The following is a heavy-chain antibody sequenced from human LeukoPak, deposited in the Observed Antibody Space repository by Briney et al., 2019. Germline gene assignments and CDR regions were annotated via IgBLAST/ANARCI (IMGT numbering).Heavy chain of an antibody. CDR3: ATDGGVYYYGSGTPGSDY. Sequence: GASVKVSCKVSGYTLTELSMHWVRQAPGKGLEWMGGFDPEDGETIYAQKFQGRVTMTEDTSTDTAYMELSSLRSEDTAVYYCATDGGVYYYGSGTPGSDYWGQGTLVTVSS. CDR1: GYTLTELS. J-gene: IGHJ4*02. CDR2: FDPEDGET. D-gene: IGHD3-10*01. V-gene: IGHV1-24*01.